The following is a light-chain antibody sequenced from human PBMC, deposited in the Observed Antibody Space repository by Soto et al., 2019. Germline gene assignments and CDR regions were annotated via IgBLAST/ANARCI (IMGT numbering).Light chain of an antibody. CDR2: ATS. Sequence: DIQMTQSPFSLSAPVGDRVTITCRASQSISVWLAWYQQKPGKAPKLLMFATSYLQGGVPSRFSGSGSSTDFTLTINGLQPEDFATYYCQQSFSFPRTFGQGTKVDIK. V-gene: IGKV1-39*01. CDR1: QSISVW. CDR3: QQSFSFPRT. J-gene: IGKJ1*01.